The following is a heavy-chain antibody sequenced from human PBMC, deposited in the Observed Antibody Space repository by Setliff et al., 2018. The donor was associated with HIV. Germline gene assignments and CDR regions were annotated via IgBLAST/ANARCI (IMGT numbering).Heavy chain of an antibody. V-gene: IGHV4-38-2*01. CDR2: IYHTGSS. D-gene: IGHD2-15*01. J-gene: IGHJ5*02. CDR1: GFSISSRYY. CDR3: ARNFVYCGGSCYGGEYWFDP. Sequence: NPSETLSLTCDVSGFSISSRYYWGWIRQSPGKGLEWIGNIYHTGSSYYNPSLNDRATISLDTSKNQFSLKLSSVTAADTAVYYCARNFVYCGGSCYGGEYWFDPWGQGTLVTVSS.